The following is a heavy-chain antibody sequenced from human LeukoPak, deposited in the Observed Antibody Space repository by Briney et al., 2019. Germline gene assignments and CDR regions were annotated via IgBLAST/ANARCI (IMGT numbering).Heavy chain of an antibody. D-gene: IGHD4-11*01. Sequence: GGSLRLSCVVSGFTFSTSAMSWVRQAPGKGLEWVSGISESGGSTYYADSVKGRFTSSRDNSKNTLYLQMNNLRAEDTAAYYCAKDPWGETTVSNGMDVWGQGTTVTVSS. CDR3: AKDPWGETTVSNGMDV. CDR1: GFTFSTSA. J-gene: IGHJ6*02. CDR2: ISESGGST. V-gene: IGHV3-23*01.